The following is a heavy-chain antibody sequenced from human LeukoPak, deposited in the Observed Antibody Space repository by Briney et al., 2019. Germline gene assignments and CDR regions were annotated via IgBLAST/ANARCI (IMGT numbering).Heavy chain of an antibody. D-gene: IGHD1-26*01. J-gene: IGHJ4*02. Sequence: SETLSLTCTVSGGSISSYYWGWIRQPAGKGLEWIGRIYTSGSTNYNPSLKSRVTMSVDTSKNQFSLKLTSVTAADTAVFYCARENSGSYREFDYWGQGTLVTVSS. V-gene: IGHV4-4*07. CDR3: ARENSGSYREFDY. CDR1: GGSISSYY. CDR2: IYTSGST.